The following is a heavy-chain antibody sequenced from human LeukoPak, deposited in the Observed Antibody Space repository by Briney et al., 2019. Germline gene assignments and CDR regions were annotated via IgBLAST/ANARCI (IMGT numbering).Heavy chain of an antibody. CDR1: GFTFSDYY. V-gene: IGHV3-11*05. CDR2: ISSSSTYT. J-gene: IGHJ3*02. D-gene: IGHD6-13*01. CDR3: ARDGLYSSSWYAFDI. Sequence: GGSLRLSCAASGFTFSDYYMSWIRQAPGKGLEWVSYISSSSTYTNYADSVKGRFTISSDNAKNSLYLQMNSLRAEDTAVYYCARDGLYSSSWYAFDIWGQGTMVTVSS.